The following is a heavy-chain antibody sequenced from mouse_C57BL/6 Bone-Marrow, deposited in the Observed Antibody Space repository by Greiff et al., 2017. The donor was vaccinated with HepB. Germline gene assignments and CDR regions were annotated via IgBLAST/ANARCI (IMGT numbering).Heavy chain of an antibody. V-gene: IGHV5-15*01. Sequence: EVQGVESGGGLVQPGGSLKLSCAASGFTFSDYGMAWVRQAPRKGPEWVAFISNLAYSIYYADTVTGRFTISRENAKNTLYLEMSSLRSEDTAMYYCARRLRAMDYWGQGTSVTVSS. CDR1: GFTFSDYG. D-gene: IGHD2-4*01. CDR2: ISNLAYSI. CDR3: ARRLRAMDY. J-gene: IGHJ4*01.